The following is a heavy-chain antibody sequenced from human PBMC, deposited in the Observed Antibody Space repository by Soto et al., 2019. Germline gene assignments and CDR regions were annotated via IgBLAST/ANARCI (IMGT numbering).Heavy chain of an antibody. CDR2: IYHSGST. CDR3: RAVAGSGDYDGIDV. J-gene: IGHJ6*02. CDR1: GGSISSSNW. D-gene: IGHD6-19*01. Sequence: SETLSLTCAVSGGSISSSNWWSWVRQPPGKGLEWIGEIYHSGSTNYNPSLKSRVTISVDKSKNQLSVKLRSVNVADTAAYYCRAVAGSGDYDGIDVWGQGTPVTV. V-gene: IGHV4-4*02.